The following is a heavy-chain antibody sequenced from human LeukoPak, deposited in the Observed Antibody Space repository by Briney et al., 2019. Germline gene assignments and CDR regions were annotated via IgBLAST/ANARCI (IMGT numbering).Heavy chain of an antibody. V-gene: IGHV5-51*01. CDR1: GYTFSNYW. D-gene: IGHD4-23*01. Sequence: GAFLKISCKGSGYTFSNYWIGWVRQMRGKGLEWMGIIYPADSDTTYSPSFRGQVTISADKSINTAYLQWSSLKASDTAMYYCARRPPTVVTLSRDALHIWGQGTMVTVSS. CDR2: IYPADSDT. J-gene: IGHJ3*02. CDR3: ARRPPTVVTLSRDALHI.